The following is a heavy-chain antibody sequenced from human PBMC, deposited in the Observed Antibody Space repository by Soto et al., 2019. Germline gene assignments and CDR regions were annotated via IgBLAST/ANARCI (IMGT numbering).Heavy chain of an antibody. D-gene: IGHD6-6*01. CDR3: ARLLSIAARAFDI. J-gene: IGHJ3*02. Sequence: QVQLVQSGAEVKKPGASVKVSCKASGYTFTSYAMHWVRQAPGQRLEWMGWINAGNGNTKYSQKFQGRVTITRDTSASTAYMELSSLRSEDTAVYYCARLLSIAARAFDIWGQGTMVTVSS. V-gene: IGHV1-3*01. CDR1: GYTFTSYA. CDR2: INAGNGNT.